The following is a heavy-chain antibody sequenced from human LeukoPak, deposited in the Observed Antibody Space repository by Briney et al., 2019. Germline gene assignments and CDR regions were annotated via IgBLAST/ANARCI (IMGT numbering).Heavy chain of an antibody. Sequence: KASETLSLTCTVSGGSVSSGSYYWSWIRQPPGKGLEWIGYIYYSGSTNYNPSLKSRVTISVDTSKNQFSLKLSSVTAADTAVYYCARIAPWPRYVNGWGQGTLVTVSS. CDR2: IYYSGST. CDR3: ARIAPWPRYVNG. CDR1: GGSVSSGSYY. V-gene: IGHV4-61*01. D-gene: IGHD1-14*01. J-gene: IGHJ4*02.